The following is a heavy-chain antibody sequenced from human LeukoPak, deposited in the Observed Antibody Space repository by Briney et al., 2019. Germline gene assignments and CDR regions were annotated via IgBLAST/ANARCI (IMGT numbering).Heavy chain of an antibody. D-gene: IGHD4-11*01. CDR1: GFTFSSYA. Sequence: GGSLRLSCAASGFTFSSYAMSWVRQAPGKGPEWVSAISGGGGNTYYADSVKGRFTISRDDSKNTLYLQMNSLRAEDTAVYYCAKVGTPHSKRSTGRPFDYWGQGTLVTVSS. CDR3: AKVGTPHSKRSTGRPFDY. V-gene: IGHV3-23*01. J-gene: IGHJ4*02. CDR2: ISGGGGNT.